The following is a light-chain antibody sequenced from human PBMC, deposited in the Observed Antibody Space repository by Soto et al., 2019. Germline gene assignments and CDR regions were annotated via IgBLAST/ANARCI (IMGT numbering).Light chain of an antibody. Sequence: EIVMTQSPATLSVSPGERATLSCRASQSVSSNLAWYQQKPGQAPRLLIYGASTRATGIPARFSGSGSGTEFTLTISSLQSEDFALYYRQQYKNWPPDTFGQGTKLEIK. CDR2: GAS. J-gene: IGKJ2*01. CDR3: QQYKNWPPDT. V-gene: IGKV3-15*01. CDR1: QSVSSN.